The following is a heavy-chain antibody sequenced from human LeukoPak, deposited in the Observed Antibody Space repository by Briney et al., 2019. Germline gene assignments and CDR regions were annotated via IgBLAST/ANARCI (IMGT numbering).Heavy chain of an antibody. CDR2: IYYSGST. V-gene: IGHV4-39*07. CDR3: ARSEVGYDWNFDY. J-gene: IGHJ4*02. D-gene: IGHD3-3*01. Sequence: PSETLSLTCTVSGGSISSSSYYWGWIRQPPGKGLEWIGSIYYSGSTYYNPSLKSRVTISVDTSKNQFSLKLNSVTAADTAVYYCARSEVGYDWNFDYWGQGTLVTVSS. CDR1: GGSISSSSYY.